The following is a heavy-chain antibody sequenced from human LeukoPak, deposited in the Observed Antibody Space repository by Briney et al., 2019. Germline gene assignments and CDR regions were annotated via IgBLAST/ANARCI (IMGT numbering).Heavy chain of an antibody. Sequence: GGSLRLSCAASGFTFSSYAMSWVRQAPGKGLEWVSAISGSGGSTYYADSVKGRFTISRDNSKNTLYLQMNSLRAEDTAVYYCAKDYYYDSSGYYCYFDYWGQGTLVTVSS. D-gene: IGHD3-22*01. CDR1: GFTFSSYA. J-gene: IGHJ4*02. CDR2: ISGSGGST. CDR3: AKDYYYDSSGYYCYFDY. V-gene: IGHV3-23*01.